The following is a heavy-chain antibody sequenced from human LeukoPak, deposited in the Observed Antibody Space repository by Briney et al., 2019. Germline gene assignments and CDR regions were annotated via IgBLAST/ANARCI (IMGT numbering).Heavy chain of an antibody. J-gene: IGHJ4*02. V-gene: IGHV4-4*07. Sequence: PSETLSLTCTVSGGSISSYYWSWIRQPAGKGLEWIGRIYTSGSTNYNPSLKSRVTMSVDTSKNQFSLKLSSVTAADTAVYYCARVFYGDYESLYYSDYWGQGTLVTVSS. CDR3: ARVFYGDYESLYYSDY. CDR2: IYTSGST. D-gene: IGHD4-17*01. CDR1: GGSISSYY.